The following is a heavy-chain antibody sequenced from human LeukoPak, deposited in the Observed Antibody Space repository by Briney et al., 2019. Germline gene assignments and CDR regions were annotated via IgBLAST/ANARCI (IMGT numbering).Heavy chain of an antibody. Sequence: GGSLRLSCAASGFTVSSNYMSWVSQAPGKGLEWVSVIYSGGSTYYADSVMGRFTIARHNYKNTLYLQMNSLRAEDTAVYYCARDIGEAMSEYWGQGTLVTVSS. V-gene: IGHV3-53*04. CDR1: GFTVSSNY. J-gene: IGHJ4*02. D-gene: IGHD3-16*01. CDR3: ARDIGEAMSEY. CDR2: IYSGGST.